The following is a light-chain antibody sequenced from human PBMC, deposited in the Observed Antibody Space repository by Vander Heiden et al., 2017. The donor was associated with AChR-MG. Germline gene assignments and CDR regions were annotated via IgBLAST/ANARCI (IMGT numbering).Light chain of an antibody. CDR2: GNS. J-gene: IGLJ3*02. Sequence: SVLTQPPSVSGAPAQRVTISCTGSSSSIGAGEDVHWYQQLPGTAPKLLIYGNSNRPSGVPDRFSGSKSGTSASLAITGLQAEDEADYYCQSYDSSLSGWVFGGGTKLTVL. V-gene: IGLV1-40*01. CDR3: QSYDSSLSGWV. CDR1: SSSIGAGED.